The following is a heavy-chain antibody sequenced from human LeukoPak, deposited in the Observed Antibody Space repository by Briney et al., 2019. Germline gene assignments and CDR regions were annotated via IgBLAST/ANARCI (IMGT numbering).Heavy chain of an antibody. J-gene: IGHJ6*03. CDR3: ARVVTFGVVSYYYYMDV. CDR2: IYYSGST. V-gene: IGHV4-59*01. Sequence: SETLSLTCTVSGGSISSYYWSWIRQPPGKGLEWIGYIYYSGSTNYNPSLKSRVTISVDTSKNQFSLKLSSVTAADTAVYYCARVVTFGVVSYYYYMDVWGKGTTVTVSS. CDR1: GGSISSYY. D-gene: IGHD3-3*01.